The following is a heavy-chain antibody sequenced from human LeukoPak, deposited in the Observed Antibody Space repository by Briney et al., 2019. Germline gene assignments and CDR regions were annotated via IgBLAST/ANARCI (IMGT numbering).Heavy chain of an antibody. D-gene: IGHD2-21*02. Sequence: PGGSLRLSCAASGFTFSSYAMHWVRQAPGKGLEWVTVISYDRSDKYYADSVKGRFTISRDKSKNTLYLQMNSLRAEDTAVYYCARDVKIVVVTALDYWGQGTLVTVSS. V-gene: IGHV3-30-3*01. CDR3: ARDVKIVVVTALDY. CDR2: ISYDRSDK. CDR1: GFTFSSYA. J-gene: IGHJ4*02.